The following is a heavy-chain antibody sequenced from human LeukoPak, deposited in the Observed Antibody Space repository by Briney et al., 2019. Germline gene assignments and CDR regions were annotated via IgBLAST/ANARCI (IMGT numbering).Heavy chain of an antibody. CDR2: IYYSGST. CDR1: GGSISNNNYY. J-gene: IGHJ5*02. Sequence: SETLSLTCIASGGSISNNNYYWGWIRQPPGKGLEWIGSIYYSGSTYYNPSLKSRVTISIDTSKNRFSLKLSSVTAADTAVYYCARVWGIVVVVADERGWFDPWGQGTLVTVSS. D-gene: IGHD2-15*01. V-gene: IGHV4-39*01. CDR3: ARVWGIVVVVADERGWFDP.